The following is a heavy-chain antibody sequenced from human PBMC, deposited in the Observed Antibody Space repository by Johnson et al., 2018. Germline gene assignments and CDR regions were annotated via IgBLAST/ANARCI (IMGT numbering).Heavy chain of an antibody. J-gene: IGHJ1*01. CDR3: AKEREQWRVMRRAEYFQQ. Sequence: VQLVESGGGLVKPGGSLRLSCAASGFTFSSYSMNWVRQAPGKGLEWVSAISGSGGSTYYADSVKGRFTISRDNSKNTLYLQMNSLRAEDTAVYYCAKEREQWRVMRRAEYFQQWGQGTLVTGSS. CDR1: GFTFSSYS. D-gene: IGHD6-19*01. CDR2: ISGSGGST. V-gene: IGHV3-23*04.